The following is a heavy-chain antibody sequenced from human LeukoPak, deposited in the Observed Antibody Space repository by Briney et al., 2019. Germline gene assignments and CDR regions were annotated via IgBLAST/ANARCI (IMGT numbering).Heavy chain of an antibody. Sequence: ASVKVSCKASGYTFTGYYMHWVRQAPGQGLEWMGIINPSGGSTSYAQKFQGRVTMTRDMSTSTVYMELSSLRSEDTAVYYCARDGQATPFDYWGQGTLVTVSS. J-gene: IGHJ4*02. CDR3: ARDGQATPFDY. D-gene: IGHD5-24*01. CDR2: INPSGGST. V-gene: IGHV1-46*01. CDR1: GYTFTGYY.